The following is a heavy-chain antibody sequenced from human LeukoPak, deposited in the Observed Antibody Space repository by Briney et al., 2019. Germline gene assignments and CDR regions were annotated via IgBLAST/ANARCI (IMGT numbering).Heavy chain of an antibody. V-gene: IGHV3-23*01. Sequence: ETLSLTCTVSGGSISSSSYFWGWIRQPPGKGLEWVSGIGSSGGSTYYADSVKGRFTISRDNSKNTLYLQMNSLRAEDTAVYYCAKDRGDVWGKGTTVTVSS. CDR3: AKDRGDV. CDR1: GGSISSSSYF. J-gene: IGHJ6*04. CDR2: IGSSGGST.